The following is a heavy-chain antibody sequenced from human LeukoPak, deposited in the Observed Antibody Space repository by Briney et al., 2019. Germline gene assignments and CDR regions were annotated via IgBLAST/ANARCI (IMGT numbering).Heavy chain of an antibody. D-gene: IGHD2-2*01. CDR1: GFNFNTFW. Sequence: GGSLRLSCAASGFNFNTFWMTWVRQAPGKGLEWVANIKEDGSEEYYVDSVKGRFTISRDNAKNSLYLQMNSLRAEDTAVYYCARPRYCSSISCYFHAFDVWGQGTMVTVSS. CDR3: ARPRYCSSISCYFHAFDV. CDR2: IKEDGSEE. V-gene: IGHV3-7*01. J-gene: IGHJ3*01.